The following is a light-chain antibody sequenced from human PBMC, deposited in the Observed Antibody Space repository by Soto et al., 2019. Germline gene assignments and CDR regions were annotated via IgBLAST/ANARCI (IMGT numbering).Light chain of an antibody. CDR1: QSISRY. J-gene: IGKJ1*01. Sequence: DIQMTQSPSSLSASVGDRITITWRASQSISRYLNWYKHKPGKAPKLLINAASSLERGVPSRFSGGGSGTDFTLNISSLQPDDFATYYCQQNYRATPWTFGQGTKVDI. V-gene: IGKV1-39*01. CDR3: QQNYRATPWT. CDR2: AAS.